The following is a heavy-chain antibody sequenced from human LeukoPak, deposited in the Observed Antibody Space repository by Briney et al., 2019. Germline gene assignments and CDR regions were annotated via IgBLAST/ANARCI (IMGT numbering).Heavy chain of an antibody. CDR3: ARESQLLWDYYFYY. Sequence: GGSLRLSCAASGFTFSSYSMNWVRQAPGKGLEWVSSISSSSSYIYYADSVKGRFTISRDNAKNSLYLQMNSLRAQDTAVYYCARESQLLWDYYFYYWGQGTLVTVSS. CDR2: ISSSSSYI. J-gene: IGHJ4*02. V-gene: IGHV3-21*01. CDR1: GFTFSSYS. D-gene: IGHD2-2*01.